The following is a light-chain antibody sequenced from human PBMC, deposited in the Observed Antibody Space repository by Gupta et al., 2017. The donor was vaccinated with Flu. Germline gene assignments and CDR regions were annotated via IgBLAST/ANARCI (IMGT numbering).Light chain of an antibody. CDR3: QQLNTNPPFT. J-gene: IGKJ3*01. CDR2: TAS. CDR1: QGISSY. Sequence: DRVTITCRASQGISSYLAWYQQKPGKAPKLLIYTASTLKSGVPSRFSGSGSGTEFTLTISSLQPEDFATYYCQQLNTNPPFTFGPGTKVDI. V-gene: IGKV1-9*01.